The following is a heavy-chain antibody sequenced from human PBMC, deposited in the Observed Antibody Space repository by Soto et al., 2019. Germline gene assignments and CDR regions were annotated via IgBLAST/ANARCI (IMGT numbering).Heavy chain of an antibody. CDR2: ISSSTGYI. CDR3: AKIGGYSYHFDY. CDR1: GFTFSSYS. J-gene: IGHJ4*02. Sequence: EVQLVESGGGLVKPGGSLRLSCAASGFTFSSYSMNWVRQAPGKGLEWVSSISSSTGYIYYADSVKGRFTISRDNAKNSLYLQMNSLRAEDTAVYYCAKIGGYSYHFDYWGQGTLVTVSS. D-gene: IGHD5-18*01. V-gene: IGHV3-21*01.